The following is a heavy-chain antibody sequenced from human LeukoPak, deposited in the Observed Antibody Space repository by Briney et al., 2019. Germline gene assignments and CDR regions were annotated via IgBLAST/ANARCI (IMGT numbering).Heavy chain of an antibody. J-gene: IGHJ3*02. D-gene: IGHD1-26*01. Sequence: GASVKVSCKASGGTFSSYAISWVRQAPGQGLEWMGGIIPMFGTANYAQKFQGRVTITTDESTSTAYMELSSLRSEDTAVYYCARPIVGATLDAFDIWGQGTMVTVSS. CDR2: IIPMFGTA. CDR3: ARPIVGATLDAFDI. V-gene: IGHV1-69*05. CDR1: GGTFSSYA.